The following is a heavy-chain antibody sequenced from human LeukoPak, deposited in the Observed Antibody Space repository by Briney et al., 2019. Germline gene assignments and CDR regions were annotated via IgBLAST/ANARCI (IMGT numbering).Heavy chain of an antibody. J-gene: IGHJ6*04. D-gene: IGHD3-10*02. Sequence: GGSLRLSCAASGFTFSSYSMNWVRQAPGKGLEWVSSISSSSSYINYADSVRGRFTISRDNAKNSLFLQMDSLRAEDTAVYYCAELGITMIGGVWGKGTTVTISS. CDR2: ISSSSSYI. V-gene: IGHV3-21*01. CDR1: GFTFSSYS. CDR3: AELGITMIGGV.